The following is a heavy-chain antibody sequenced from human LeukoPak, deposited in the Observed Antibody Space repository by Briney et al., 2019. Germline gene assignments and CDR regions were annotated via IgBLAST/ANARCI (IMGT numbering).Heavy chain of an antibody. J-gene: IGHJ4*02. CDR3: ARVTLTGVGATDY. Sequence: ASVKVSCKASGGTFSSYAISWVRQAPGQGLEWMGGIIPIFGTANYAQKFQGRVTITADESTSTAYMELSSLRSEDTAVYYCARVTLTGVGATDYWGQGTLVTVSS. D-gene: IGHD1-26*01. CDR2: IIPIFGTA. V-gene: IGHV1-69*13. CDR1: GGTFSSYA.